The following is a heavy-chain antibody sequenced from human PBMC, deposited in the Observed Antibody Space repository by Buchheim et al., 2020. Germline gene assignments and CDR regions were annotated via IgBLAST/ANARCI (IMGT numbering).Heavy chain of an antibody. CDR1: GFTFSSYD. CDR3: AKSVTNLKSQSITIFGGFDY. D-gene: IGHD3-3*01. CDR2: ISGSGGST. J-gene: IGHJ4*02. Sequence: EVQLVESGGGLVQPGGSLRLSCAASGFTFSSYDMSWVRQAPGKGLEWVSAISGSGGSTYYADSEKGRFTISRDNSKNTLYLQMNSLRAEDTAVYYCAKSVTNLKSQSITIFGGFDYWGKGTL. V-gene: IGHV3-23*04.